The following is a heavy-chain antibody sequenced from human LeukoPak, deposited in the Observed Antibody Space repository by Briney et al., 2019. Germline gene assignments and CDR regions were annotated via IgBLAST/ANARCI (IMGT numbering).Heavy chain of an antibody. CDR3: ATVPLEDYGDPPPHNWFDP. Sequence: ASVKVSCKVSGYTLTELSMHWVRQAPGKGLEGMGGFDPEDGETIYAQMFQGRVTMTEDTSTDTAYMELSSLRSEDTAVYYCATVPLEDYGDPPPHNWFDPWGQGTLVTVSS. CDR1: GYTLTELS. J-gene: IGHJ5*02. D-gene: IGHD4-17*01. CDR2: FDPEDGET. V-gene: IGHV1-24*01.